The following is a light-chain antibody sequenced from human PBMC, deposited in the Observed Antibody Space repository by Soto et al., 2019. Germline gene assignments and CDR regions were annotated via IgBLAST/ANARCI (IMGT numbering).Light chain of an antibody. V-gene: IGLV2-23*01. CDR2: EGS. CDR3: CSYAGSTTWV. CDR1: SSDVGSYNL. Sequence: QSALTQPASVSGSPGQSITISCTGTSSDVGSYNLVSWYQHHPGKAPKLMIYEGSERPSGVSNRFSGPKSGNTASLTISGLQSEDEADYYCCSYAGSTTWVFGGGTKLTVL. J-gene: IGLJ3*02.